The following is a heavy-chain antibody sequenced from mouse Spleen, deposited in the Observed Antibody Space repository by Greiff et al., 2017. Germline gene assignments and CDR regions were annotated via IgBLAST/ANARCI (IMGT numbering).Heavy chain of an antibody. CDR3: ARSSNWGPGFDY. CDR2: IYPGSGST. V-gene: IGHV1-55*01. Sequence: QVQLQQPGAELVKPGASVKMSCKASGYTFTSYWITWVKQRPGQGLEWIGDIYPGSGSTNYNEKFKSKATLTVDTSSSTAYMQLSSLTSEDSAVYYCARSSNWGPGFDYWGQGTTLTVSS. CDR1: GYTFTSYW. D-gene: IGHD4-1*01. J-gene: IGHJ2*01.